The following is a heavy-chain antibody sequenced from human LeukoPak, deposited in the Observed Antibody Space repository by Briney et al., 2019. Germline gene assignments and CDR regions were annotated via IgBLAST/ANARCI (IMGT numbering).Heavy chain of an antibody. D-gene: IGHD4-11*01. Sequence: GRSLRLSCAASGFTFSSYGMHWVRQAPGKGLEWVAVIWYDGSNKYYADSVKGRFTISRDNSKNTLYLQMNSLRAEDTAVYYCARDNDYKIDYWGQGTLLTVSS. CDR2: IWYDGSNK. V-gene: IGHV3-33*01. CDR1: GFTFSSYG. J-gene: IGHJ4*02. CDR3: ARDNDYKIDY.